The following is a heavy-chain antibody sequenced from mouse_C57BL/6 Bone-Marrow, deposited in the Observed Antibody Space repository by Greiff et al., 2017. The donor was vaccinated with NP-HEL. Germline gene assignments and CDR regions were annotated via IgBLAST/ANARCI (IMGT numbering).Heavy chain of an antibody. CDR2: IWSGGST. J-gene: IGHJ1*03. CDR1: GFSLTSYG. CDR3: ARNPLYSNYGDWYFDV. D-gene: IGHD2-5*01. Sequence: QVQLKESGPGLVQPSQSLSITCTVSGFSLTSYGVHWVRQSPGKGLEWLGVIWSGGSTDYNAAFISRLSISKDNSKSQVFFKMNSLQADDTAIYYCARNPLYSNYGDWYFDVWGTGTTVTVSS. V-gene: IGHV2-2*01.